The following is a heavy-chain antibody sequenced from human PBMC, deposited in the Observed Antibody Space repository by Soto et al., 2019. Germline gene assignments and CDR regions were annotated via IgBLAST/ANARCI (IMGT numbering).Heavy chain of an antibody. CDR2: MSFDGSKA. CDR3: ARGPPGVVPGAIGSGGMDV. CDR1: GFTLSSYA. D-gene: IGHD2-2*01. V-gene: IGHV3-30*04. Sequence: QVQLVESGGGVVQPGRSLSLSCAASGFTLSSYAVHWVRQAPGKGLEWVAVMSFDGSKASHADSVKGRFTISRDNSKDTVSLQMTSLRVEDSAVYYCARGPPGVVPGAIGSGGMDVWGQGTTVTVSS. J-gene: IGHJ6*02.